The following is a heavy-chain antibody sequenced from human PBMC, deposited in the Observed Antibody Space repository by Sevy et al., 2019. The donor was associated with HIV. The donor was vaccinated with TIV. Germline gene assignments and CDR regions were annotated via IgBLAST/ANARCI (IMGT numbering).Heavy chain of an antibody. CDR1: GFTFSSYW. CDR2: IKQDGSEK. J-gene: IGHJ4*02. Sequence: GRSLRLSCAASGFTFSSYWMTWVRQAPGKGLEWVANIKQDGSEKFYVDSVKGRFTISRDNANNSLFLQMNSLRAEDTAVYYCARPYRTDPFYYSGSSGYYYPSYFDNWGQGTLVTVSS. D-gene: IGHD3-22*01. CDR3: ARPYRTDPFYYSGSSGYYYPSYFDN. V-gene: IGHV3-7*01.